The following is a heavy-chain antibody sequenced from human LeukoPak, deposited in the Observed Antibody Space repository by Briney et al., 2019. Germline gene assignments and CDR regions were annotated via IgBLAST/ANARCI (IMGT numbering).Heavy chain of an antibody. D-gene: IGHD5-12*01. V-gene: IGHV1-18*01. Sequence: ASVKVSCKATGYTFTSYGSSWVRQAPGQRLEWMGWISAYNGNTNYAQKLQGRVTMTTDTSTSTAYMELRSLRSDDTAVYYCARWRGGYSGYDDFDYWGQGTLVTVSS. CDR3: ARWRGGYSGYDDFDY. J-gene: IGHJ4*02. CDR2: ISAYNGNT. CDR1: GYTFTSYG.